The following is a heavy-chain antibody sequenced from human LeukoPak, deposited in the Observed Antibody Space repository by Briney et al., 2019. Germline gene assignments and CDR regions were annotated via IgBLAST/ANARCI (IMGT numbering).Heavy chain of an antibody. J-gene: IGHJ4*02. Sequence: GGSLRLSCAASGFTVSSNYMSWVRQAPGKGLEWVSVIYSGGSTYYADSVKGRFTISRDNAKNSLYLQMNSLRAEDTAVYYCASGHTGYSSSWYNYWGQGTLVTVSS. CDR3: ASGHTGYSSSWYNY. V-gene: IGHV3-53*01. CDR2: IYSGGST. CDR1: GFTVSSNY. D-gene: IGHD6-13*01.